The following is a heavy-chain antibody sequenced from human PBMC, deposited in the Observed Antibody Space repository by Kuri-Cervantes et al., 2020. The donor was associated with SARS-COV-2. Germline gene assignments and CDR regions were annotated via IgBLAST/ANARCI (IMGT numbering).Heavy chain of an antibody. V-gene: IGHV1-2*02. CDR3: ARGEGDIVVVITD. D-gene: IGHD2-2*01. CDR2: INPNSGGT. Sequence: ASVKVSCKASGYTFTGYYMHWVRQAPGQGLEWMGWINPNSGGTNYAQKFQGRVTMTRDTSISTAYMELSRLRSDDTAVYYCARGEGDIVVVITDWGQETLVTVS. J-gene: IGHJ4*02. CDR1: GYTFTGYY.